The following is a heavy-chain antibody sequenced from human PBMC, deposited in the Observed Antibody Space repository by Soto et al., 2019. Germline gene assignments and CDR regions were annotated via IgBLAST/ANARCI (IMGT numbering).Heavy chain of an antibody. V-gene: IGHV1-46*01. CDR2: INRSGGST. Sequence: QVQLVQSETEVKKPGASVKVSCKASGYNFTNYYTHWVRQAPGQGLEWMGIINRSGGSTKYAQKFQGRVTMTRDTSTSTVYMELSSLRSEDTAVYYCAGGGAGTRFAFVIWGQGTLVTVSS. D-gene: IGHD3-16*01. CDR1: GYNFTNYY. J-gene: IGHJ3*02. CDR3: AGGGAGTRFAFVI.